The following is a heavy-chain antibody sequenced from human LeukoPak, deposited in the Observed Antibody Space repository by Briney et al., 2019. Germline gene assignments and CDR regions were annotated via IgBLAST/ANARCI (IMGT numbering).Heavy chain of an antibody. V-gene: IGHV4-59*01. CDR2: IYHSGST. CDR3: ARDQGTYYYGSGSFDL. CDR1: GGSISTYY. Sequence: SETLSLTCTVSGGSISTYYWNWIRQPPGKGLEWIGYIYHSGSTNYNPSLQSRVTISVDTSKNQFSLKLSSVTAADTAVYYCARDQGTYYYGSGSFDLWGRGTLVTVSS. D-gene: IGHD3-10*01. J-gene: IGHJ2*01.